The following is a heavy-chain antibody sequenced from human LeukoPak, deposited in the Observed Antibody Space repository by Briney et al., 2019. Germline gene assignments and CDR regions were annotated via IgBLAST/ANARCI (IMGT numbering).Heavy chain of an antibody. Sequence: GGSLRLSCAASGFTVSSNYMSWVRQAPGKGLEWVSVIYSGGSTYYADSVKGRFTISRDNSKNTLYLQMNSLRAEDTAVYYCASSSGSYAYYFDYWGQGTLVTVSS. CDR3: ASSSGSYAYYFDY. J-gene: IGHJ4*02. V-gene: IGHV3-53*01. CDR2: IYSGGST. D-gene: IGHD1-26*01. CDR1: GFTVSSNY.